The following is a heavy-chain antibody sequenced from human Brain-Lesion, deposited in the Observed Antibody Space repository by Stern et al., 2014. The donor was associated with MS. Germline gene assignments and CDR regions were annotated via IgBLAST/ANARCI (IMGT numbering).Heavy chain of an antibody. V-gene: IGHV4-39*01. CDR1: GGSISSSSYY. Sequence: QVQLQQSGPGLVKPSETLSLTCTVSGGSISSSSYYWGWIRQPPGKGLEWIGSIYYRGSTYYNPSLKSRVTISMDTSKNQVSPRLSSVTAADTAVYFCAKLWLGELPESPFDYWGQGTLVTVSS. CDR3: AKLWLGELPESPFDY. J-gene: IGHJ4*02. D-gene: IGHD3-10*01. CDR2: IYYRGST.